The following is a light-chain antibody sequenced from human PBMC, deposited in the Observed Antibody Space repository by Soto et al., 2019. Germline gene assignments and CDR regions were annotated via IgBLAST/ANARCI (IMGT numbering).Light chain of an antibody. CDR3: QQYNNWPPRET. CDR1: QSVSSN. J-gene: IGKJ2*01. CDR2: GAS. V-gene: IGKV3-15*01. Sequence: EIVMTQSPATLSVSPGERATLSCRASQSVSSNLAWYQQKPGQAPRLLIYGASTRATGIPARFSGSGSGTEFTLTISSPQSEDFAVYYCQQYNNWPPRETFGQGTKLEIK.